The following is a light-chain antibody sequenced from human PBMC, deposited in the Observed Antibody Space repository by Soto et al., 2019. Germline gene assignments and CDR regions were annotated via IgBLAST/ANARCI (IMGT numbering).Light chain of an antibody. CDR2: EDN. J-gene: IGLJ2*01. V-gene: IGLV6-57*02. CDR3: QSYDSSNHPRVV. CDR1: SGSIASNY. Sequence: NFMLTQPHSVSESPGKTVTISCTGSSGSIASNYVQWYQQRPGSAPTTVIYEDNQRPSGVPDRFSGSIDSSSNSASLTISGLKTEDEADYYCQSYDSSNHPRVVFGGGTKLTVL.